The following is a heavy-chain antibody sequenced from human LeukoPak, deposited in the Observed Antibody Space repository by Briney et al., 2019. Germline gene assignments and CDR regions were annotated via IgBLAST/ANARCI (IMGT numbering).Heavy chain of an antibody. D-gene: IGHD2-2*01. V-gene: IGHV4-34*01. CDR1: GGSFSGYY. CDR3: ARAPGAAID. CDR2: INHSGST. Sequence: SETLSLTCAVYGGSFSGYYWSWIRQPPGKGLEWVGEINHSGSTNYNPSLKSRVTISVDTSKNQFSLKLSSVTAADTAVYYCARAPGAAIDWGQGTLVTVSS. J-gene: IGHJ4*02.